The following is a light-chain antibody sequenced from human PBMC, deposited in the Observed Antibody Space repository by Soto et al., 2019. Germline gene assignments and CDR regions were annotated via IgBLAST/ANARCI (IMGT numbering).Light chain of an antibody. J-gene: IGKJ1*01. V-gene: IGKV3-20*01. CDR3: QQYGSSPQT. CDR2: AAS. CDR1: QSISRY. Sequence: IVWAQSPGTLSLSPGERTTLSCRASQSISRYLAWYQQKPGQGPRLLIYAASSRATGIPDRFSGSGSGTDFTLTISRLEPEDFAVYYCQQYGSSPQTFGQGTKVDIK.